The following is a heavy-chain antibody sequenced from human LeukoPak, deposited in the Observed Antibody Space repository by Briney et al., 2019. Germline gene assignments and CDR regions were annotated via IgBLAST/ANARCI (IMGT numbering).Heavy chain of an antibody. CDR3: ARDRSPYYYDSSLVDWFDP. J-gene: IGHJ5*02. Sequence: QPGGSLRPSCVGSGFIFNDYSMNWVRQGPGKGLEWVSYISSSSSTIYYADSVKGRFTISRDNAKNSLYLQMNSLRAEDTAVYYCARDRSPYYYDSSLVDWFDPWGQGTLVTVSS. CDR1: GFIFNDYS. CDR2: ISSSSSTI. V-gene: IGHV3-48*04. D-gene: IGHD3-22*01.